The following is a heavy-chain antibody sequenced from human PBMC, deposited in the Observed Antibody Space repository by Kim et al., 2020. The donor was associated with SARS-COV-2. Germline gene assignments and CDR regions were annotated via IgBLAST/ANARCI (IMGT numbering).Heavy chain of an antibody. D-gene: IGHD3-10*01. CDR3: AASGLSYFGSGSFDY. CDR2: ISYDGSDR. V-gene: IGHV3-30*03. Sequence: GGSLRLSCAASGFIFSTYGMHWVRQAPGKGLEWVAVISYDGSDRYYADSVKGRFTISRDNSKNTLYLQMSSLRAEDTAVYYCAASGLSYFGSGSFDYWG. J-gene: IGHJ4*01. CDR1: GFIFSTYG.